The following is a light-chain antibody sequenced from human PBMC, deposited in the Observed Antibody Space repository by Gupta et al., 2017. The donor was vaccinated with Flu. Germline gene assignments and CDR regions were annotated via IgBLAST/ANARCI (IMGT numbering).Light chain of an antibody. J-gene: IGKJ3*01. CDR3: QHDYSSPLT. Sequence: TNLAWYQQKPGQAPRLLIYGASSRATGIPDRFSGSASGTDFTLTISRLEPEDFAVYYCQHDYSSPLTFGHGTKVDIK. CDR2: GAS. CDR1: TN. V-gene: IGKV3-20*01.